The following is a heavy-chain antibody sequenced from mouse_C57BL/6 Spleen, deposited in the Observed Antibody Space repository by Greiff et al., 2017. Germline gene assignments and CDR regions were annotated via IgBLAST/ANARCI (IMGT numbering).Heavy chain of an antibody. CDR1: GYTFTDYY. D-gene: IGHD1-1*01. V-gene: IGHV1-26*01. CDR2: ITPNNGGT. CDR3: AITVVAEGYFDV. Sequence: EVQLQQSGPELVKPGASVKISCKASGYTFTDYYMNWVKQSHGKSLEWIGDITPNNGGTSYNQKFKGKATLTVDKSSSTAYMELRSLTSEDSAVDYCAITVVAEGYFDVWGTGTTVTVSS. J-gene: IGHJ1*03.